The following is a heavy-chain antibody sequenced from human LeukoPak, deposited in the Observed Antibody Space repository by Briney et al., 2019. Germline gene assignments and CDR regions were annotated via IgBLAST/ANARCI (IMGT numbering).Heavy chain of an antibody. CDR2: ISGSGGST. CDR3: AKSGGFLLEWFFEESWFDP. Sequence: GGSLRLSCADSGFTFSSYAMSWVRQAPGKGLEWVSAISGSGGSTYYADSVKGRFTISRDNSKNTLYLQMNSLRAEDTAVYYCAKSGGFLLEWFFEESWFDPWGQGTLVTVSS. D-gene: IGHD3-3*01. J-gene: IGHJ5*02. V-gene: IGHV3-23*01. CDR1: GFTFSSYA.